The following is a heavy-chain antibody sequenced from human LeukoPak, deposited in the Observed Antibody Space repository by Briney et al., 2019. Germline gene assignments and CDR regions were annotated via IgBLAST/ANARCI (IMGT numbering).Heavy chain of an antibody. Sequence: ASVKVSCKASGYTFTSYDINWVRQATGQGLEWMGWMNPNSGNTGYAQKFQGRVTMTRNTSISTAYMELRSLRSDDTAVYYCARDRPFIVVVPAYNWFDPWGQGTLVTVSS. D-gene: IGHD2-2*01. J-gene: IGHJ5*02. CDR1: GYTFTSYD. V-gene: IGHV1-8*01. CDR2: MNPNSGNT. CDR3: ARDRPFIVVVPAYNWFDP.